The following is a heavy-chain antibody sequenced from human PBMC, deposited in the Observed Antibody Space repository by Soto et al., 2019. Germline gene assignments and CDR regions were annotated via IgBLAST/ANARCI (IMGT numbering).Heavy chain of an antibody. CDR1: GFSFSSYG. V-gene: IGHV3-23*01. CDR3: AKDIIVVVPAPSERVAFDI. Sequence: PGGSLSVSCAASGFSFSSYGMNWVRQAPGKGLDWVSGISGSGGSTYYADSVKGRFTISRDNSKNTLYLQMNNLRAEDTAVYYCAKDIIVVVPAPSERVAFDIWGQGTMVTVSS. D-gene: IGHD2-2*01. J-gene: IGHJ3*02. CDR2: ISGSGGST.